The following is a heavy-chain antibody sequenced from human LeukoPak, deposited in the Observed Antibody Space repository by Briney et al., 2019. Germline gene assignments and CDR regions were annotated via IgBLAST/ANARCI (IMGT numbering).Heavy chain of an antibody. D-gene: IGHD6-19*01. J-gene: IGHJ5*02. Sequence: ASVKVSCKASGYTFTGYYMHWVRQAPGQGLEWMGWINPNSGGTNYAQKFQGRVTMTRDTSISTAYMELSRLRSDDTAVYYCARGHQFGYSSGWPPYNWFDPWGQGTLVTVSS. V-gene: IGHV1-2*02. CDR2: INPNSGGT. CDR3: ARGHQFGYSSGWPPYNWFDP. CDR1: GYTFTGYY.